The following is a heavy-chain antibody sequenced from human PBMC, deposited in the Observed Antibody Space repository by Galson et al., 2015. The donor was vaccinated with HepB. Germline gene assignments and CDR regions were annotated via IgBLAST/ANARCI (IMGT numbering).Heavy chain of an antibody. Sequence: SLRLSCAASGFTFSSYWMHWVRQAPGKGLVWVSRINSDGSSRNYADSVKGRFTISRDNAKNTLYLQMSSLRAEDTALYYCATALWGGGLWGQGTLVTVSS. D-gene: IGHD3-16*01. CDR2: INSDGSSR. J-gene: IGHJ4*02. CDR3: ATALWGGGL. V-gene: IGHV3-74*01. CDR1: GFTFSSYW.